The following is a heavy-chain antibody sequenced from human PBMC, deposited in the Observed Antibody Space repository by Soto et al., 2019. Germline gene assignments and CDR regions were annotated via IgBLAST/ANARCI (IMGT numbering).Heavy chain of an antibody. D-gene: IGHD3-10*01. Sequence: QVQLVESGGGVVQPGNSLRLSCAAYGFPFTAYGMHWVREGPGKGLEWVAVISYDGSNKFYADSVKGRFTISRDNSKNTLYLQMNSLRPEDTALYYCVGGQYYFDYRGQGTLVTVSS. J-gene: IGHJ4*02. CDR2: ISYDGSNK. CDR3: VGGQYYFDY. V-gene: IGHV3-30*03. CDR1: GFPFTAYG.